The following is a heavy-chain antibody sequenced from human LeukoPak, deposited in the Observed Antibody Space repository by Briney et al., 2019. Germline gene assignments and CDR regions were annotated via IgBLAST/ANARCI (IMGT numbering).Heavy chain of an antibody. V-gene: IGHV3-21*01. J-gene: IGHJ5*02. D-gene: IGHD6-6*01. CDR1: GFTFSSYS. CDR2: ISSSSSYI. CDR3: AREGSSSRGNLNWFDP. Sequence: GGSLRLSCAASGFTFSSYSMNWVRQAPGKGLEWVSSISSSSSYIYYADSVKGRFTISRDNAKNSLYLQMNSLRAEDTAVYYCAREGSSSRGNLNWFDPWGQGTLATVSS.